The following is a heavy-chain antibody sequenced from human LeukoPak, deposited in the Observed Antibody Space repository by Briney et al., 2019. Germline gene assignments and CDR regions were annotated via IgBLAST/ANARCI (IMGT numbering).Heavy chain of an antibody. CDR2: IVLGSGNT. CDR3: AAQGGASFPDFWPPRLFAP. CDR1: GFTFHTSA. V-gene: IGHV1-58*02. J-gene: IGHJ5*02. D-gene: IGHD3-3*01. Sequence: SVKVSCKASGFTFHTSAMQWVRQARGQRLEWIGWIVLGSGNTVYSHKFHDRVIITRDMSTSTVYMELDSLGSEDTAVYYCAAQGGASFPDFWPPRLFAPWGQGTLVTVSS.